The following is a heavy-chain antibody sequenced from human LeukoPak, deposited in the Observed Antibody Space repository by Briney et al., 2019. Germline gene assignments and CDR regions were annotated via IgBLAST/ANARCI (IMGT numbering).Heavy chain of an antibody. Sequence: GGSLRLSCAASGSTFSSYWMSWVRQAPGKGLEWVANIKQDGSEKYYVDSVKGRFTISRDNAKNSLYLQMNSLRAEDTAVYYCAREFIGYGNTDYWGQGTLVTVSS. CDR3: AREFIGYGNTDY. V-gene: IGHV3-7*03. CDR2: IKQDGSEK. J-gene: IGHJ4*02. CDR1: GSTFSSYW. D-gene: IGHD5-12*01.